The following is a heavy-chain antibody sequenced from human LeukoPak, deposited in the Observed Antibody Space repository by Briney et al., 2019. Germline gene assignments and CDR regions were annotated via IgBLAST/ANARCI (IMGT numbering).Heavy chain of an antibody. Sequence: SETLSLTCTVSGGSISSSSYYWGWIRQPPGKGLEWIGEINHSGSTNYNPSLKSRVTISVDTSKNQFPLKLSSVTAADTAVYYCARHGYRLSYDYWGQGTLVTVSS. D-gene: IGHD5-24*01. CDR2: INHSGST. V-gene: IGHV4-39*06. CDR3: ARHGYRLSYDY. CDR1: GGSISSSSYY. J-gene: IGHJ4*02.